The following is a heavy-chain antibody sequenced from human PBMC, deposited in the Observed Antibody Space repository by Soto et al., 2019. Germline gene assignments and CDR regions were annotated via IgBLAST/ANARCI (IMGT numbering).Heavy chain of an antibody. CDR1: GFTFSSYW. V-gene: IGHV3-7*03. CDR2: IKQDGSEK. Sequence: GGSLRLSCAASGFTFSSYWMSWVRQAPGRGLEWVANIKQDGSEKYYVDSVKGRFTISRDNAKNSLHLQMNSLRAEDTAVYYCARVSYGDYYFQHWGQGTLVTVSS. D-gene: IGHD4-17*01. J-gene: IGHJ1*01. CDR3: ARVSYGDYYFQH.